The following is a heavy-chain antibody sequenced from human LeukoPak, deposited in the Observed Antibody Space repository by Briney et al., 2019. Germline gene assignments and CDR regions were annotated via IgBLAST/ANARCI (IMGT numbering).Heavy chain of an antibody. CDR1: GYSISSGYY. CDR2: IYHSVST. Sequence: KPSETLSLTCAVSGYSISSGYYWGWIRQPPGKGLEWIGSIYHSVSTYYNPSLKSRVTISVDTSKNQFSLKLSSVTAADTAVYYCARVVVAATWPFDIWGQGTMVTVSS. CDR3: ARVVVAATWPFDI. V-gene: IGHV4-38-2*01. J-gene: IGHJ3*02. D-gene: IGHD2-15*01.